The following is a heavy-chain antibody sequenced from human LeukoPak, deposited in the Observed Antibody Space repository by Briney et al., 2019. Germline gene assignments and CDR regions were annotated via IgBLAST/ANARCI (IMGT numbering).Heavy chain of an antibody. CDR3: ARDSNPRTGNAFDI. CDR2: VFPGGNT. CDR1: GGSFTSFH. J-gene: IGHJ3*02. D-gene: IGHD3-10*01. Sequence: PSETLSLTCTVSGGSFTSFHWTWIRQPPGKGLEWIGDVFPGGNTRYNPSLKSRITFSVETSMHQFSLKLSSVTAADTAVYYCARDSNPRTGNAFDIWGQGTMVTVSS. V-gene: IGHV4-59*12.